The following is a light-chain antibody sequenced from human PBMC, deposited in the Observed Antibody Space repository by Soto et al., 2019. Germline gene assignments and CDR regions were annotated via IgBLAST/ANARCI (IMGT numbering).Light chain of an antibody. J-gene: IGKJ5*01. Sequence: EIVMSQSPATLSVAPGERVTSSCRASQGVSRKLAWYQHKPGQAHRLLISGAYTGATGIQARFSGSGSGTEFTLTIRSLQSEEFATYYCKQLNSYPITVGQGTRLEIK. CDR2: GAY. CDR1: QGVSRK. V-gene: IGKV3-15*01. CDR3: KQLNSYPIT.